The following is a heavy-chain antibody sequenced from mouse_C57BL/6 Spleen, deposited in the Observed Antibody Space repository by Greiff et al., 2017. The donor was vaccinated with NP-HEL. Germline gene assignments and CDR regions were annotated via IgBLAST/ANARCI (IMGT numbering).Heavy chain of an antibody. J-gene: IGHJ4*01. D-gene: IGHD1-1*01. Sequence: DVKLVESGGGLVQPKGSLKLSCAASGFSFNTYAMNWVRQAPGKGLEWVARIRSKSNNYATYYADSVKDRFTISRDDSESMLYLQMNNLKTEDTAMYYCVSAITTVVRGYYAMDYWGQGTSVTVSS. CDR2: IRSKSNNYAT. CDR1: GFSFNTYA. CDR3: VSAITTVVRGYYAMDY. V-gene: IGHV10-1*01.